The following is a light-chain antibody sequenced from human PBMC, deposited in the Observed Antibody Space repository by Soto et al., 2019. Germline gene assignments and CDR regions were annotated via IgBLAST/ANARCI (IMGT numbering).Light chain of an antibody. CDR3: MLSLHTPYT. Sequence: DTVMTQSPLSLPVTPGEPASISCRSSQSLLHSNGYNYMDWYLQKPGQSPHLLIYLGSNRASEVPDRFSGSGSGTDFTLQISRVDTESVGVYYCMLSLHTPYTFDQATKLAIK. J-gene: IGKJ2*01. CDR2: LGS. V-gene: IGKV2-28*01. CDR1: QSLLHSNGYNY.